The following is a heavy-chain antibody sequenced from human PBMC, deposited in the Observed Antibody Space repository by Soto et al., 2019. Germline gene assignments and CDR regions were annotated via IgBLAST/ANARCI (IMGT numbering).Heavy chain of an antibody. CDR1: GGSISTYY. V-gene: IGHV4-59*01. Sequence: XXTLSLTCTVSGGSISTYYWRWILQPPGKGLEWIGYIYYSGSTNYNPSLKSRVTISVDTSKNQFSLKLSSVSAADTAVYYCARDGSRYDFWSGPYYFDYWGQGTLVTVSS. CDR3: ARDGSRYDFWSGPYYFDY. CDR2: IYYSGST. D-gene: IGHD3-3*01. J-gene: IGHJ4*02.